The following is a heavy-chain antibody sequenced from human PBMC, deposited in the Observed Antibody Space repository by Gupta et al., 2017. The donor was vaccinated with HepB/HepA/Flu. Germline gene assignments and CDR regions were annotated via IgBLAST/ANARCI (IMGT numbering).Heavy chain of an antibody. J-gene: IGHJ1*01. CDR3: EKDFSRGILVTAPVD. V-gene: IGHV1-3*01. CDR2: INSVNDNT. D-gene: IGHD2-21*02. CDR1: GYSFNKYA. Sequence: QVQLVQSGAEVKTPGASVKISCKASGYSFNKYALHWVRQAPGQWLEWVGWINSVNDNTKYSEKFEGRVSTTRYTFATTGYTEPSNLRVEDTAIYYGEKDFSRGILVTAPVDWGQGTMVIVSS.